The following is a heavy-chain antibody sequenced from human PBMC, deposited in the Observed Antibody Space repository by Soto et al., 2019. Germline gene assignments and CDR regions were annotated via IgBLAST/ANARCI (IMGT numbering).Heavy chain of an antibody. CDR1: GYNFGGYW. J-gene: IGHJ4*03. V-gene: IGHV5-10-1*01. CDR3: ARHGAYTFSENFDF. D-gene: IGHD3-10*01. CDR2: IDPTDSSS. Sequence: GESLKISCKGSGYNFGGYWISWVRQTPGKGLEWMGRIDPTDSSSNYNPSFEGHVTVSAEKSISTAYLEWSSLKTSDTAIYYCARHGAYTFSENFDFWGQGTTVTVSS.